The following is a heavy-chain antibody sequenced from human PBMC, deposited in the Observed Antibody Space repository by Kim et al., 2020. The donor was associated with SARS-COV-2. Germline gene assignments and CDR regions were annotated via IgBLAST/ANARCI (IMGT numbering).Heavy chain of an antibody. Sequence: SETLSLTCAVYGGSFSGYYWSWIRQPPGKGLEWIGEINHSGSTNYNPSLKSRVTISVDTSKNQFSLKLSSVTAADTAVYYCARGPPIAAAPSCGSDYWGQGTLVTVSS. CDR1: GGSFSGYY. CDR2: INHSGST. J-gene: IGHJ4*02. D-gene: IGHD6-13*01. V-gene: IGHV4-34*01. CDR3: ARGPPIAAAPSCGSDY.